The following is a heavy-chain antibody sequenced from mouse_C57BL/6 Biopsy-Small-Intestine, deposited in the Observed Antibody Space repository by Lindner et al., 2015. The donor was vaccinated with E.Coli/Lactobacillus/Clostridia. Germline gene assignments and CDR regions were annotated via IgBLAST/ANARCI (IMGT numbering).Heavy chain of an antibody. J-gene: IGHJ4*01. CDR2: INPYNDGT. D-gene: IGHD2-1*01. V-gene: IGHV1-14*01. CDR3: ARDFGNYVLYYAMDY. CDR1: GYTFTSYV. Sequence: VQLQESGPELVKPGASVKMSCKASGYTFTSYVMHWVKQKPGQSLEWIGYINPYNDGTKYNEKFKGKATLTSDKSSSTAYLELSSLTSEDSAVFYCARDFGNYVLYYAMDYWGQGTSVTVSS.